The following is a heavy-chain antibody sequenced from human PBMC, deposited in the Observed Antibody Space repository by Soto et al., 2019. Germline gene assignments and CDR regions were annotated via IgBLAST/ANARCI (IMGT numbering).Heavy chain of an antibody. V-gene: IGHV1-58*02. Sequence: ASVKVSCKASGSGFISSGIQWVRQAHGQRLEWIGWIVVASGQTNYAQNFRGRVAITRDTSTATAYIELTGLTSEDTAVYFCSADRPDIGVGWWVWGQGTTVTVSS. CDR3: SADRPDIGVGWWV. CDR1: GSGFISSG. D-gene: IGHD2-15*01. J-gene: IGHJ6*02. CDR2: IVVASGQT.